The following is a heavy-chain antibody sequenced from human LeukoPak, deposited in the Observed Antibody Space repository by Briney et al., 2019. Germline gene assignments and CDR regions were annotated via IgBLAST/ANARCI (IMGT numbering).Heavy chain of an antibody. CDR3: ARRGGDSSGYYRDY. D-gene: IGHD3-22*01. CDR2: IYHSGST. V-gene: IGHV4-38-2*01. CDR1: SYSISSGYY. J-gene: IGHJ4*02. Sequence: PSETLSLTCAVCSYSISSGYYWGWIRQPPGKGLEWIGSIYHSGSTYYNPSLKSRVTISVDTSKTQFSLKLSSVTAADTAVYYCARRGGDSSGYYRDYWGQGTLVTVSS.